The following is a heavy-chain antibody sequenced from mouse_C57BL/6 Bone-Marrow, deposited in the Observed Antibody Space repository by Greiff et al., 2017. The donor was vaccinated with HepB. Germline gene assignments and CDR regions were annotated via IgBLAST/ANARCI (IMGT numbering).Heavy chain of an antibody. Sequence: VKLMESGPELVKPGASVKISCKASGYAFSSSWMNWVKQRPGKGLEWIGRIYPGDGDTNYNGKFKGKATLTADKSSSTAYMQLSSLTSEDSAVYFCARGEDSSGYAYWGQGTTLTVSS. CDR3: ARGEDSSGYAY. J-gene: IGHJ2*01. D-gene: IGHD3-2*02. CDR2: IYPGDGDT. CDR1: GYAFSSSW. V-gene: IGHV1-82*01.